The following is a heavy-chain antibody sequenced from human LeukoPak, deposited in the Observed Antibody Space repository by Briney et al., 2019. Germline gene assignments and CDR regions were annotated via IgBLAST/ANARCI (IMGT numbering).Heavy chain of an antibody. V-gene: IGHV3-30*18. J-gene: IGHJ4*02. Sequence: GGSLRLPCAASGFTFSNYGMHWVRQAPAKGLEWVGAVSYDGSNKYYPDSVKGRFTISRDNSKNTLYLQMNSLRAEDTAVYYCAKEGYYGSGSFPDYWGQGTLVTVSS. CDR3: AKEGYYGSGSFPDY. D-gene: IGHD3-10*01. CDR1: GFTFSNYG. CDR2: VSYDGSNK.